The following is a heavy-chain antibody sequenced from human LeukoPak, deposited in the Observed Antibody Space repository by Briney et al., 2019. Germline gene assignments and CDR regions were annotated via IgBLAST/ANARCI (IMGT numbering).Heavy chain of an antibody. CDR3: ARGYGSASVDY. D-gene: IGHD6-6*01. V-gene: IGHV3-30-3*01. J-gene: IGHJ4*02. Sequence: PGGSLRLSCAASGFTFSDYAMHWVRQAPGKGLEWVAVITYDGNNKYYADSVKDRFTLSRDTSKNTLYLQMNSLRTEDTATYYCARGYGSASVDYWGQGTPVTVSS. CDR2: ITYDGNNK. CDR1: GFTFSDYA.